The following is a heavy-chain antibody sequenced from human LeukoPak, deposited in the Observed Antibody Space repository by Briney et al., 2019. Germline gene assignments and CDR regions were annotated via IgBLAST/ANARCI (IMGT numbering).Heavy chain of an antibody. CDR2: INPNSGGT. J-gene: IGHJ5*02. CDR1: GYTFTGYY. CDR3: ARTVADTGWFDP. V-gene: IGHV1-2*02. D-gene: IGHD4-23*01. Sequence: ASVKVSCMASGYTFTGYYMHWVRQAPGQGLEWMGWINPNSGGTNYAQRFQGRVTMTRDTSISTAYMELSRLRSDDTAVYYCARTVADTGWFDPWGQGTLVTVSS.